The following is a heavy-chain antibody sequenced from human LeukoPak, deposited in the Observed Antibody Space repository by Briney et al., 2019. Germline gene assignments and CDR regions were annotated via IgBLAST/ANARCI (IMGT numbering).Heavy chain of an antibody. CDR1: GYTFTSYA. CDR3: ARDYYDSSGYMWFDP. Sequence: ASVKVSCKASGYTFTSYAMHWVRQAPGQRLEWMGWINAGNGNTKYSQKFQGRVTITRDTSTSTAYMELRSLRSDDTAVYYCARDYYDSSGYMWFDPWGQGTLVTVSS. J-gene: IGHJ5*02. D-gene: IGHD3-22*01. CDR2: INAGNGNT. V-gene: IGHV1-3*01.